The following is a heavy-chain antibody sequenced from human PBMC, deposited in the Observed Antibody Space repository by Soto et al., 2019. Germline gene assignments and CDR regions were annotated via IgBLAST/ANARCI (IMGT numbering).Heavy chain of an antibody. CDR3: ARDGSGYRSRASPMDV. CDR1: GDTFSSYA. D-gene: IGHD3-22*01. J-gene: IGHJ6*02. Sequence: QVQLVQAGAEVKKPGSSVKVSCKASGDTFSSYAISWVRQAPGQGLEWMGGIIHIFGTANYAQKFQGRVTINADESTSTAYMELSSLRSEDTAVYYCARDGSGYRSRASPMDVWGQGTTVTVSS. V-gene: IGHV1-69*01. CDR2: IIHIFGTA.